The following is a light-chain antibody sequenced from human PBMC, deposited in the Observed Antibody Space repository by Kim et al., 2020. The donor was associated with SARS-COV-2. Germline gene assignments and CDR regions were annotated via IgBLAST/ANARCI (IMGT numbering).Light chain of an antibody. V-gene: IGKV1-9*01. CDR2: SAF. CDR3: QQHHSFPLT. CDR1: QGISSN. J-gene: IGKJ4*01. Sequence: SVGDTVTITCRASQGISSNLAWYQQRPGKAPSLLIYSAFTLHSGVPSSFSGSGSGTDFTLTITSLQPEDFATYHCQQHHSFPLTFGGGTKVDIK.